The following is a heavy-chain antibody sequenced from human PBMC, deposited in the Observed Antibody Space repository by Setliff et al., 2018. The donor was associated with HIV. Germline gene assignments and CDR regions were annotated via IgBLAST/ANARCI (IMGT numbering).Heavy chain of an antibody. CDR2: IYSDGSRI. Sequence: GSLRLSCAASGFTFSSYVMSWVRQAPGKGLEWVSTIYSDGSRIHYADSVKGRFIISRDNAKNSLYLQMNDLRPEDTAVYYCARDPHALDYWGQGTLVTVSS. CDR3: ARDPHALDY. V-gene: IGHV3-23*03. CDR1: GFTFSSYV. J-gene: IGHJ4*02.